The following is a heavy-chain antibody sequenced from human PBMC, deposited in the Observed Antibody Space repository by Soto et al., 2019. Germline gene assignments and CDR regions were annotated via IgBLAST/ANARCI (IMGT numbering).Heavy chain of an antibody. Sequence: ASVKVSCKASGYTFTGYYMHWVRQAPGQGLEWMGWINPNSGGTNYAQKFQGWVTMTRDTSISTAYMELSRLRSDDTAVYYCASSTYYYGSGSHPPDVCGQGTTVTVSS. CDR3: ASSTYYYGSGSHPPDV. D-gene: IGHD3-10*01. CDR2: INPNSGGT. J-gene: IGHJ6*02. CDR1: GYTFTGYY. V-gene: IGHV1-2*04.